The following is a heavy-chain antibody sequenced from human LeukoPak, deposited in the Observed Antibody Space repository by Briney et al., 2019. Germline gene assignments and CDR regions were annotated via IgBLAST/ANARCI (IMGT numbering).Heavy chain of an antibody. CDR2: MNANSGNT. CDR1: GYTFTSYD. J-gene: IGHJ6*03. V-gene: IGHV1-8*01. Sequence: ASLKVSCKASGYTFTSYDITWVRHAPGQRLEWMGWMNANSGNTGYAQKFQGRVTMTRNTSISTAYMELSSLRSEDTAVYYCARGGSGSSWYGFYYYYMEVWGKGTTVTVSS. D-gene: IGHD6-13*01. CDR3: ARGGSGSSWYGFYYYYMEV.